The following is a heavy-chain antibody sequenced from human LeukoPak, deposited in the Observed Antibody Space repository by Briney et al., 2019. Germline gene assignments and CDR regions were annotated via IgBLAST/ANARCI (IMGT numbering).Heavy chain of an antibody. J-gene: IGHJ3*02. Sequence: GASVKVSCKASGYTFTGYYMHWVRQAPGQGLEWMGWINPNSGGTNYAQKFQGWVTMTRDTSISTAYMELSRLRSDDTAVYYCARQYSSSWSNAFDIWGQGTMVTVSS. V-gene: IGHV1-2*04. CDR1: GYTFTGYY. D-gene: IGHD6-13*01. CDR2: INPNSGGT. CDR3: ARQYSSSWSNAFDI.